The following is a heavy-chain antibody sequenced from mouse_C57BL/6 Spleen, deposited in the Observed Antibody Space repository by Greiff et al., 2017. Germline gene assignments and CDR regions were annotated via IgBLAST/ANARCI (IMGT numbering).Heavy chain of an antibody. CDR3: ARSDDGYYSYFDY. D-gene: IGHD2-3*01. CDR1: GYTFTSYW. J-gene: IGHJ2*01. V-gene: IGHV1-72*01. Sequence: VQLQQSGAELVKPGASVKLSCKASGYTFTSYWMHWVKQRPGRGLEWIGRIDPSSGGTKYNEKFKSKATLTVDKPSSTAYRQLSSLTSEDSAVYYCARSDDGYYSYFDYWGQGTTLTVSS. CDR2: IDPSSGGT.